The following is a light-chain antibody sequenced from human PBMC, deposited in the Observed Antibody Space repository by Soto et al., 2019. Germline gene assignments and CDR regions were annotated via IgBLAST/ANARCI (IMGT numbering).Light chain of an antibody. CDR2: DAS. CDR3: QQRSNWPWT. J-gene: IGKJ1*01. Sequence: EIVLTQSPATLSLSPGERATLSCRASQSVSSYFAWYQQKPGQAPRLLIYDASNRATGIPARFSGSGSGTDFTHTISSLEPEDFAVYYCQQRSNWPWTFGQGTKVEIK. CDR1: QSVSSY. V-gene: IGKV3-11*01.